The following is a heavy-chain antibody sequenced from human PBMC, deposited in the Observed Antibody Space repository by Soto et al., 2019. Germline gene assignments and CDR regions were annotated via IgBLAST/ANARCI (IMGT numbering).Heavy chain of an antibody. V-gene: IGHV4-59*08. J-gene: IGHJ4*02. Sequence: VQLQESGPGLVKPSETLSLTCTVSGGSIRSYYWSWIRQPPGKGLEWIGYVYYSGSTNYNPSLKSRITLSVDTCKNQFSLKLSSVTAADTAVYYCARHDIVAAPAVFDYWGQGALVTVSS. CDR3: ARHDIVAAPAVFDY. CDR1: GGSIRSYY. CDR2: VYYSGST. D-gene: IGHD2-2*01.